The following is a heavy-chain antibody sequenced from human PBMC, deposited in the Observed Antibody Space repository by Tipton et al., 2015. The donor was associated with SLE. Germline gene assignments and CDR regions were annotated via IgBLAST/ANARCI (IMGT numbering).Heavy chain of an antibody. J-gene: IGHJ4*02. CDR1: GGSISSSSHY. Sequence: TLSLTCSVSGGSISSSSHYWGWIRQPPGKGLEWIGNIYYSGSTYYTPSLKSRVTISVDTSKNQFSLKVRSVTAADTAVYYCARHRGYFTVSDYIDYWGQGALVTVSS. CDR3: ARHRGYFTVSDYIDY. CDR2: IYYSGST. D-gene: IGHD3-10*01. V-gene: IGHV4-39*07.